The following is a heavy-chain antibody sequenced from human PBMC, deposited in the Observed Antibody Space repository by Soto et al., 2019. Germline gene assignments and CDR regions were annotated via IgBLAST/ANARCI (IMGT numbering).Heavy chain of an antibody. CDR2: IISIFGTA. J-gene: IGHJ4*02. V-gene: IGHV1-69*13. D-gene: IGHD3-22*01. CDR1: GGTSSSYA. CDR3: ARGPYYDSSGYPAPLGY. Sequence: SVEVSCEASGGTSSSYANSWVRQATGQGLEWMGGIISIFGTANYAQKFQGRATITADESTSTAYMELSSLRSEDTAVYYCARGPYYDSSGYPAPLGYWGQGTLVTVSS.